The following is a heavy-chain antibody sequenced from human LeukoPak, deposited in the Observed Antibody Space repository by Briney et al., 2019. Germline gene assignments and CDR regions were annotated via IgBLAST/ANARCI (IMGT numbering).Heavy chain of an antibody. CDR3: AREPRHLTGDWNWYFDL. V-gene: IGHV3-21*01. CDR2: ISSSSSYI. J-gene: IGHJ2*01. CDR1: GFTFSSYA. Sequence: TPGGSLRLSCAVSGFTFSSYAMQWVRQAPGKGLEWVSSISSSSSYIYYADSVKGRFTISRDNAKNSLYLQMNSLRAEDTAVYYCAREPRHLTGDWNWYFDLWGRGTLVTVSS. D-gene: IGHD7-27*01.